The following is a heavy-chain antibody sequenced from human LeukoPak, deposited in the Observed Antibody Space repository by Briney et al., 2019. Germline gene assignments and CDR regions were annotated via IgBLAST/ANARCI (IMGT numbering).Heavy chain of an antibody. V-gene: IGHV4-59*08. D-gene: IGHD3-16*02. Sequence: SETLSLTCTVSGASISNYYWSWLRQSPGKGLEWIGYMLYSGSTNQNPSLRSRVTISVDTSKNQVSLKLSSVTAADTAVYYCARSDIWVSYRFLDYWGQGALVTVSS. J-gene: IGHJ4*02. CDR2: MLYSGST. CDR1: GASISNYY. CDR3: ARSDIWVSYRFLDY.